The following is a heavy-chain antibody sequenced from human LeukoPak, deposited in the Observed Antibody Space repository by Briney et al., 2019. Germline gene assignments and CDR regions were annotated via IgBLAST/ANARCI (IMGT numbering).Heavy chain of an antibody. CDR3: AGGRYCSSTSCSYYGMDV. CDR2: INHSGST. D-gene: IGHD2-2*01. V-gene: IGHV4-34*01. CDR1: GGSFSGYY. Sequence: SETLSLTCAVYGGSFSGYYWSWIRQPSGKGLEWIGEINHSGSTNYNPSLKSRVTISVDTSKNQFSLKLSSVTAADTAVYYCAGGRYCSSTSCSYYGMDVWGQGTTVTVSS. J-gene: IGHJ6*02.